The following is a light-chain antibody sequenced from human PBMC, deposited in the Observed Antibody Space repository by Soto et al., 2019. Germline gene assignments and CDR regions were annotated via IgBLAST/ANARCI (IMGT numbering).Light chain of an antibody. CDR2: GAS. CDR1: QGINSW. J-gene: IGKJ4*01. CDR3: QQANSFPST. V-gene: IGKV1D-12*01. Sequence: DIPMTQSPSSVSASVGDRVTVTCRASQGINSWLVWYQQKPGKAPKLLIYGASSLQSGVPSRFSGSGSGTDFTLTISSLQPEDFATYYCQQANSFPSTFGGGTRVEIK.